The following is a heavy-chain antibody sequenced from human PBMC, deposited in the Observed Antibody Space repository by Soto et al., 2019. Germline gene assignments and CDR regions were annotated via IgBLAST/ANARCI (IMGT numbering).Heavy chain of an antibody. CDR3: ARGRGAAADYFDF. D-gene: IGHD6-13*01. CDR2: INPNSGGT. V-gene: IGHV1-2*04. Sequence: ASVKVSCKASGYTFTGHYMHWVRQAPGQGLEWMGWINPNSGGTNYAQKFQGWVTMTRDTSISTAYMELSRLRSEDTAVYYCARGRGAAADYFDFWGQGTLVTVSS. CDR1: GYTFTGHY. J-gene: IGHJ4*02.